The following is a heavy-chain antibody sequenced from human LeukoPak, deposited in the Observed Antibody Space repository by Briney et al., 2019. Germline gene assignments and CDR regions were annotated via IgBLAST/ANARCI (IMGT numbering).Heavy chain of an antibody. CDR3: ATDRGWLAHDY. D-gene: IGHD5-24*01. CDR2: IKEDGTDK. V-gene: IGHV3-7*01. Sequence: GGSLRLSCAAPGFTFRNVWMSWVRQAPGKGLEWVANIKEDGTDKYYMDSVKGRFTISRDNAKNSLYLHMNSLTAEDTAVYFCATDRGWLAHDYWGQGVLVTVSS. CDR1: GFTFRNVW. J-gene: IGHJ4*02.